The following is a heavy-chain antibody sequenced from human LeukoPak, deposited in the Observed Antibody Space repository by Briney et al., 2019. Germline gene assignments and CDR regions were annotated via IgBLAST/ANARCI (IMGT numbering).Heavy chain of an antibody. CDR2: INHSGST. V-gene: IGHV4-34*01. Sequence: PSETLSLTCAVYGGSFSGYYWSWIRQPPGKGLEWIGEINHSGSTNYNPSLNSRVTISLDPSKNQFSLKLSSVTAADTAVYYCASGVITFGGVIVYWGQGTLVTVSS. CDR1: GGSFSGYY. J-gene: IGHJ4*02. CDR3: ASGVITFGGVIVY. D-gene: IGHD3-16*02.